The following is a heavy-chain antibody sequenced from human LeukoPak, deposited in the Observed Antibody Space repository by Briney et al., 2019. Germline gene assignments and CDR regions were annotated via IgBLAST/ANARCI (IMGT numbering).Heavy chain of an antibody. J-gene: IGHJ4*02. Sequence: SETLSLTCTVSGGSISSSSYYWGWIRQPPGKGLEWIGRIYTRGGTTYNPSLKSRVTMSLDTSKDQLSLTLGSVTAADTAVYYCARDFPGIAAVGLNWGQGTLVTVSS. CDR1: GGSISSSSYY. CDR3: ARDFPGIAAVGLN. D-gene: IGHD6-13*01. V-gene: IGHV4-61*02. CDR2: IYTRGGT.